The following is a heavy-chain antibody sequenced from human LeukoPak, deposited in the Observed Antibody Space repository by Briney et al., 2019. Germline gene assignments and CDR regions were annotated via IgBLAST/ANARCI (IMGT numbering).Heavy chain of an antibody. CDR3: ARVRWPGASSTLIDY. Sequence: GGSLRLSCAASGSTFSSYWMHWVRQAPGKGLVWVSRINSDGSSTNYADSVKGRFTISRDNAKNTLYLQMNSLRAEDTAVYYCARVRWPGASSTLIDYWGQGTLVTVSS. CDR2: INSDGSST. J-gene: IGHJ4*02. V-gene: IGHV3-74*01. D-gene: IGHD2-2*01. CDR1: GSTFSSYW.